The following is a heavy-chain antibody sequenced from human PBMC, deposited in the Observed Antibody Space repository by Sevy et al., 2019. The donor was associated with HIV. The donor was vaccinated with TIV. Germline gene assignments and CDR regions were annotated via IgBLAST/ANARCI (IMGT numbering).Heavy chain of an antibody. CDR1: GFTFSSYA. Sequence: VGSLRLSCAASGFTFSSYAMNWVRQAPGKGLEWVSSINAISSNIYYADSVKGRFTISRDNAENSLYLQMNSVRAEDTAVYYCARDLFRGGNAVYGYWGQGTLVTVSS. CDR2: INAISSNI. D-gene: IGHD2-15*01. J-gene: IGHJ4*02. CDR3: ARDLFRGGNAVYGY. V-gene: IGHV3-21*01.